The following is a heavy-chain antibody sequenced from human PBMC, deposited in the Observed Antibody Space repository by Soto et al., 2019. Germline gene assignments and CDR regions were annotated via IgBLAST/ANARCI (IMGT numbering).Heavy chain of an antibody. CDR1: GFTFSSYA. Sequence: GGSLRLSCAASGFTFSSYAMHWVRQAPGKGLEWVAVISYDGSNKYYADSVKGRFTISRDNSKNTLYLQMNSLRAEDTAVYYCARDWRGSHDAFDIWGQGTMVTVSS. CDR3: ARDWRGSHDAFDI. J-gene: IGHJ3*02. D-gene: IGHD1-26*01. CDR2: ISYDGSNK. V-gene: IGHV3-30-3*01.